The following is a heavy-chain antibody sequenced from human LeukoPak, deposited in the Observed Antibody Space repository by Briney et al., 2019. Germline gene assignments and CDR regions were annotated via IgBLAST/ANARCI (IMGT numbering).Heavy chain of an antibody. CDR2: IYYNGNT. D-gene: IGHD6-13*01. Sequence: PSETLSLTCTVSGDSISGYYWNWIRQPPGRGLEWIGYIYYNGNTAYNPSLKSRVTISVYMSKNQFSLKLSSMTAADTAVYYCARGLPGSSWHLGYWGQGTLVTVSS. J-gene: IGHJ4*02. CDR3: ARGLPGSSWHLGY. V-gene: IGHV4-59*01. CDR1: GDSISGYY.